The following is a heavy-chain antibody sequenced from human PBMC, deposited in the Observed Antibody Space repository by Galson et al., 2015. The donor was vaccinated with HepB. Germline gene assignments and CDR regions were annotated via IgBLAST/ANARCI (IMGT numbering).Heavy chain of an antibody. J-gene: IGHJ4*02. CDR3: ARGAEWELLPLDY. V-gene: IGHV1-2*02. CDR2: INPNSGGT. CDR1: GYTFTGYY. Sequence: SVKVSCKASGYTFTGYYMHWVRQAPGQGLEWMGWINPNSGGTNYAQKFQGRVTMTRDTSISTAYMELSRLRSDDTAVYYCARGAEWELLPLDYWGQGTLVTVSS. D-gene: IGHD1-26*01.